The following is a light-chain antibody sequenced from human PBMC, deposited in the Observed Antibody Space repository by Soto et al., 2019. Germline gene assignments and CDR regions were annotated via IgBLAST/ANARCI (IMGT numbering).Light chain of an antibody. V-gene: IGKV1-5*03. CDR2: KAS. CDR1: QTISSW. Sequence: DIQMTQSPSTLSGSVGDRVTITCRASQTISSWLAWYQQKPGKAPKLLIYKASTLKSGVPSRFSGSGSGTEFTLTISSLQPDDFATYYCQHYNSYSEAFGQGPKVALK. J-gene: IGKJ1*01. CDR3: QHYNSYSEA.